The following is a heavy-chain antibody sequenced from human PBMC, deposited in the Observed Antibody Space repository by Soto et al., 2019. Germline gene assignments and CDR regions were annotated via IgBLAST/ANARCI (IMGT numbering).Heavy chain of an antibody. CDR3: ARTQNYYYDSSGYLTGPFDY. Sequence: PGGSLRLSCEASGLTFSTYEMNWVRQAPGKGLEWVSYIGGGGSPIFYADSVKGRFTISRDNAKRSLYLQMNSLRDEDTAVYYCARTQNYYYDSSGYLTGPFDYWGQGTLVTVSS. D-gene: IGHD3-22*01. J-gene: IGHJ4*02. CDR2: IGGGGSPI. CDR1: GLTFSTYE. V-gene: IGHV3-48*03.